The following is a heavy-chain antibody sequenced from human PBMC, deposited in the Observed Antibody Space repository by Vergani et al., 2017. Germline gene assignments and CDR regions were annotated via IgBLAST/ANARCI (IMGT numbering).Heavy chain of an antibody. CDR1: GDSISSNNC. D-gene: IGHD2-2*02. J-gene: IGHJ4*02. CDR2: ICHTEET. Sequence: QVQLQESGPGLVKPPGTLSLTCAVSGDSISSNNCWTCVSQPPGKALEWIVEICHTEETKYSPSLRSRVTVSVDESRNLFSLRLNSVTAADTAAYYCATIGYRRCGYYFDYWGQGILVTVSS. V-gene: IGHV4-4*03. CDR3: ATIGYRRCGYYFDY.